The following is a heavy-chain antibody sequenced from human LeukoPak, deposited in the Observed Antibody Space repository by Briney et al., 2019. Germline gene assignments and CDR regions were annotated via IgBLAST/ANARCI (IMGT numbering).Heavy chain of an antibody. CDR3: ARCRYDSSGYYAIIDY. CDR2: ITRSSIYK. Sequence: GGSLRLSCAASGFSFSSYSMNWVRQAPGKGLEWVSSITRSSIYKYYADSLKGRFTISRDNAKNSLYLQMNSLRAEDTAVYHCARCRYDSSGYYAIIDYWGQGTLVTVSS. D-gene: IGHD3-22*01. V-gene: IGHV3-21*01. CDR1: GFSFSSYS. J-gene: IGHJ4*02.